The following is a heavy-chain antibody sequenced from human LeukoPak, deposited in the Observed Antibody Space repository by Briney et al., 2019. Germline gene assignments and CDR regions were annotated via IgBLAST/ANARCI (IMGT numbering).Heavy chain of an antibody. Sequence: SETLSLTCAVYGGSFSGYYWSWIRQPPGKGLEWIGEVNHSGSTNYNPSLKSRVTISVDTSKNQFSLKLSSVTAADTAVYYCARGRGVPYYYDSSGYYPADYWGQGTLVTVSS. D-gene: IGHD3-22*01. CDR1: GGSFSGYY. V-gene: IGHV4-34*01. CDR2: VNHSGST. J-gene: IGHJ4*02. CDR3: ARGRGVPYYYDSSGYYPADY.